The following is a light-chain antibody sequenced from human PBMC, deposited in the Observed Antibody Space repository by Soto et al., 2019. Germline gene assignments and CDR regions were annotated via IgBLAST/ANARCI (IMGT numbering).Light chain of an antibody. V-gene: IGKV4-1*01. CDR3: KKYSSTQFT. J-gene: IGKJ3*01. CDR1: QSVLYSSNNKNY. Sequence: DIVMSQSPDSLAVSLGEGATINCKSSQSVLYSSNNKNYLAWYQQKPGQPPKLLIYWASTRESGVPDRFSGSGSGKDFTITISSLQDEDVAVYYCKKYSSTQFTCGTGN. CDR2: WAS.